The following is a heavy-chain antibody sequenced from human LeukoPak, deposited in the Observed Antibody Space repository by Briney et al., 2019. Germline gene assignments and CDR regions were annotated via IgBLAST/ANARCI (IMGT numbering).Heavy chain of an antibody. Sequence: PGGSLRLSCAASGFTFNNAWMSWVRQAPGKGLEWVGRIKSKTDGGTTDYAAPVKGRFTISRDDSKNTLYLQMNSLKTEDTAVYYCTTAPEYYDFWSGYSDFDYWGQGTLVTVSS. CDR3: TTAPEYYDFWSGYSDFDY. CDR1: GFTFNNAW. CDR2: IKSKTDGGTT. J-gene: IGHJ4*02. V-gene: IGHV3-15*01. D-gene: IGHD3-3*01.